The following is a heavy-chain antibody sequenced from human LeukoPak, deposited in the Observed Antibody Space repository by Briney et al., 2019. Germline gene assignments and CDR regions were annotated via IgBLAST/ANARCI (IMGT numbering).Heavy chain of an antibody. D-gene: IGHD4-17*01. CDR1: GFTFSSYW. J-gene: IGHJ4*02. V-gene: IGHV3-7*01. CDR3: AKDDYGDYFLDY. Sequence: PGGSLRLSCAASGFTFSSYWMSWVRQAPGKGLEWVANIKQDGSEKYYVDSVKARFTISRDNAKNSVFLQMNSLRAEDTAVYYCAKDDYGDYFLDYWGQGTLVTVSS. CDR2: IKQDGSEK.